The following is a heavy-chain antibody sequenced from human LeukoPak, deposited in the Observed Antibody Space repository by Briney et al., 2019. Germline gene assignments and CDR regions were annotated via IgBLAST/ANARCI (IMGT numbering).Heavy chain of an antibody. Sequence: GESLKISCKGSGYSFTSYWIGWVRQMPGKGLELMGIIYPGDSDTRYSPSFQGQVTISADKSISTAYLQRSSLKASDTAMYYCARHDVQSSSWYYDYWGQGTLVTVSS. CDR1: GYSFTSYW. CDR2: IYPGDSDT. D-gene: IGHD6-13*01. V-gene: IGHV5-51*01. CDR3: ARHDVQSSSWYYDY. J-gene: IGHJ4*02.